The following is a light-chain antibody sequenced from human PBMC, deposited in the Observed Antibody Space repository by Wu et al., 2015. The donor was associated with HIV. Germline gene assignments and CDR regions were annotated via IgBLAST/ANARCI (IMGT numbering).Light chain of an antibody. V-gene: IGKV3-20*01. Sequence: DSVLTQSPGTLSLSPGERATLSCRASQRMSSSYIAWYQQKPGQAPRLLIYGASTRAADIPDRFSGSGSGTDSSLTISRLEPEDSAVYYCHQYGSGYLYKFGQGTKLEIK. CDR1: QRMSSSY. J-gene: IGKJ2*01. CDR2: GAS. CDR3: HQYGSGYLYK.